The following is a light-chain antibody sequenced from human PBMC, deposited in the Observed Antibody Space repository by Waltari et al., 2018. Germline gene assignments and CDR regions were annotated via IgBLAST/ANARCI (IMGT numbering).Light chain of an antibody. CDR2: EAS. V-gene: IGKV3-11*01. CDR1: QSVDKN. CDR3: QQREYWPIT. J-gene: IGKJ5*01. Sequence: DIFLTQSPVTLSLSPGERATLSCRASQSVDKNLAWYRQKPGRAPRLLIDEASKRATGIPARFSGSGSGTDFTLTISSLEPDDFAVYYCQQREYWPITFGQGTRLDIK.